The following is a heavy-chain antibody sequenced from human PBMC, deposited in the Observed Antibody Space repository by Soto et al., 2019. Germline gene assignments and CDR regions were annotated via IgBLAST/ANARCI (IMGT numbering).Heavy chain of an antibody. CDR2: INSDGGST. Sequence: GGSLRLSCAASGFTFSSYWMHWVRQAPGKGLVWVSRINSDGGSTSYADSVKGRFTISRDNAKNTLYLQMNSLRAEDTAVYYCARVLRGWRGIAREIDAFDIWGQGTMVTVSS. CDR1: GFTFSSYW. CDR3: ARVLRGWRGIAREIDAFDI. J-gene: IGHJ3*02. D-gene: IGHD6-13*01. V-gene: IGHV3-74*01.